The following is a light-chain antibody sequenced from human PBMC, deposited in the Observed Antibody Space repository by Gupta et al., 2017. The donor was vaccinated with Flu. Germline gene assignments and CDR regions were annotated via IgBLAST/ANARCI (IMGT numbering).Light chain of an antibody. CDR3: HQYNKWPPYS. J-gene: IGKJ2*03. CDR2: CAS. Sequence: EIVMTQSSATLSVSPRERATLACRANQDVSTKLAWYQQQLGQAPKLLIYCASTRATGIPARFRGSGSGTEFTLTISSLQSDDFAVYYCHQYNKWPPYSFGQGTKLEMK. CDR1: QDVSTK. V-gene: IGKV3-15*01.